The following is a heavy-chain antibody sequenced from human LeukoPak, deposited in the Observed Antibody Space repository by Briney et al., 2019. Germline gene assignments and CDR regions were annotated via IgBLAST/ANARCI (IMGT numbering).Heavy chain of an antibody. CDR1: GFTFSSYW. Sequence: GGSLRLSCAASGFTFSSYWMSWVRQAPGKGLEWVANIKQDGSEKYYVDSEKGRFTISRDNAKKSLYLQMNSLRAEDTAVYYCASQGQYYGDNFDYWGQGTLVTVSS. J-gene: IGHJ4*02. CDR3: ASQGQYYGDNFDY. D-gene: IGHD4-17*01. V-gene: IGHV3-7*01. CDR2: IKQDGSEK.